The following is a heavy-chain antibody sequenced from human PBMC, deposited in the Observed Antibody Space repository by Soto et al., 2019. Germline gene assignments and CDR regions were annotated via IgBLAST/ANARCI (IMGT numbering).Heavy chain of an antibody. V-gene: IGHV3-23*01. CDR3: AKGGGSGSYYYGMDV. CDR1: GFPFSTYA. J-gene: IGHJ6*02. Sequence: EVQLLQSGGGLLQPGGSLRLSCAASGFPFSTYAMSWVRQAPGKGLEWVSGISGSGGSAYYTESVRGRFTISRDNARNTRYLQMHSLRADDTALYYCAKGGGSGSYYYGMDVWGQGTTVTVSS. D-gene: IGHD3-10*01. CDR2: ISGSGGSA.